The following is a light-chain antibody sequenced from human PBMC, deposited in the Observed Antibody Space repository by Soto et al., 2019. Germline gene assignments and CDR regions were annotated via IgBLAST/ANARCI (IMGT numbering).Light chain of an antibody. CDR2: DAS. CDR1: QSVSSY. Sequence: EIVLTQSPATLSLSPGERATLSCRASQSVSSYLAWYQQKPGQAPRLLIYDASNRATGIPARFSGSGSGTAFTLTISSLEPDEFAVYYCQQRSNWPLTFGGGTKVEIK. J-gene: IGKJ4*01. CDR3: QQRSNWPLT. V-gene: IGKV3-11*01.